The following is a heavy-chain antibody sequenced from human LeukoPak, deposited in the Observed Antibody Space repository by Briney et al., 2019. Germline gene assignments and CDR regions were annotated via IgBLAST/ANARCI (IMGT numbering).Heavy chain of an antibody. CDR3: ARSEAMVRGVMIFDY. CDR1: GGSISSGSYH. CDR2: IYTSGST. D-gene: IGHD3-10*01. J-gene: IGHJ4*02. Sequence: SETLSLTCTVSGGSISSGSYHWSWIRQPAGKGLEWLGRIYTSGSTYYNPSLKSRVTISVDTSKNQFSPKLSSVTAADTAVYYCARSEAMVRGVMIFDYWGQGTLVTVSS. V-gene: IGHV4-61*02.